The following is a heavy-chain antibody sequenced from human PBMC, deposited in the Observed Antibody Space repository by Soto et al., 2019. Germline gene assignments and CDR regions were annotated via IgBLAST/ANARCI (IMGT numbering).Heavy chain of an antibody. CDR2: IYPGDSDT. CDR3: ARQDPYCSRTSCPYYHYYAMHV. V-gene: IGHV5-51*01. D-gene: IGHD2-2*01. CDR1: GYSFTSYW. Sequence: GESLKISCKGSGYSFTSYWIGWVRQMPGKGLEWMGIIYPGDSDTRYSPSFQGQVTISADKSISTAYLQWSSLKASDTAMYYCARQDPYCSRTSCPYYHYYAMHVWGQGTTVTVAS. J-gene: IGHJ6*02.